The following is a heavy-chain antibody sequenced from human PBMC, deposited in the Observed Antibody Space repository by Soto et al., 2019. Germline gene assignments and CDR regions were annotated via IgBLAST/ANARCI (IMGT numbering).Heavy chain of an antibody. CDR3: AKDRGPLALVGATHFDS. J-gene: IGHJ4*02. CDR1: GFTFSSYA. D-gene: IGHD1-26*01. CDR2: ISGSGGST. V-gene: IGHV3-23*01. Sequence: GGSLRLSCAASGFTFSSYAMSWVRQAPGKGLEWVSAISGSGGSTYYADSVKGRFTISRDNSKNTLYLQMNSLRAEDTAVYYCAKDRGPLALVGATHFDSWGQGTLVTVSS.